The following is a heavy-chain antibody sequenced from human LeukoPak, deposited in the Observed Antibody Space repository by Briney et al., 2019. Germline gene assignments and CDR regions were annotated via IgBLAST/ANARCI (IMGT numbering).Heavy chain of an antibody. D-gene: IGHD1-26*01. Sequence: ASVKVSCKTSGYNFIANSIHWVRQAPGQGLEWMGWINPNSGGTNYAQKFQGRVTMTRDTSISTAYMELSRLRSDDTAVYYCARARFVGASLFDYWGQGTLVTVSS. V-gene: IGHV1-2*02. CDR3: ARARFVGASLFDY. CDR1: GYNFIANS. J-gene: IGHJ4*02. CDR2: INPNSGGT.